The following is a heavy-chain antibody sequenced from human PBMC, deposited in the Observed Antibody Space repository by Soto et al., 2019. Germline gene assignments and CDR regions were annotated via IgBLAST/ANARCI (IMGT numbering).Heavy chain of an antibody. CDR1: GGSISSGGYY. CDR2: IYYSGST. J-gene: IGHJ5*02. D-gene: IGHD2-2*01. V-gene: IGHV4-31*03. Sequence: PSETLSLTCTVSGGSISSGGYYWSWIRQHPGKGLEWIGYIYYSGSTYYNPSLKSRVTISVDTSKNQFSLKLSSVTAADTAVYYCASLIVVVPAAMIGWFDPWGQGTLVTVSS. CDR3: ASLIVVVPAAMIGWFDP.